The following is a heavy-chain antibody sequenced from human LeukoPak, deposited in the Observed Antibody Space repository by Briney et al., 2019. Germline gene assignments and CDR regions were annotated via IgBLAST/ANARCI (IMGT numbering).Heavy chain of an antibody. D-gene: IGHD5-12*01. CDR2: IKQDGSEK. V-gene: IGHV3-7*01. J-gene: IGHJ4*02. Sequence: GGSLRLSCAASGFTFSSYWMSWVRQAPGKGLEWVANIKQDGSEKYYVDSVKGRFTISRDNAKNSPYLQMNSLRAEDTAVYYCARDGGYSGYGIYHIDYWGQGTLVTVSS. CDR3: ARDGGYSGYGIYHIDY. CDR1: GFTFSSYW.